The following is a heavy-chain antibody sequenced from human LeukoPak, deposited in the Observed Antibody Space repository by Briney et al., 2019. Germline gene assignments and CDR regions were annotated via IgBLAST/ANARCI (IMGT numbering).Heavy chain of an antibody. D-gene: IGHD2-8*01. Sequence: GESLRLSCAASGFTFSSYSMNWVRQVPGKGLEWVSYISSNSDTIYYEDSLKGRFTISRDNAKNSLYLQMNSLRAEDTGVYYCTRRWGLYGGYFDFRGQGTLVTVSS. V-gene: IGHV3-48*01. CDR3: TRRWGLYGGYFDF. CDR2: ISSNSDTI. J-gene: IGHJ4*02. CDR1: GFTFSSYS.